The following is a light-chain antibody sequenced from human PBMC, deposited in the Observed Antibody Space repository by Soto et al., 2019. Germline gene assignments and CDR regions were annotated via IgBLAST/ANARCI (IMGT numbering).Light chain of an antibody. CDR3: QQYKIWPEG. J-gene: IGKJ4*01. Sequence: EIVMTQSPATLSASPGERAAFSCRASQSVGSNLAWYQQKPGQAPRLLIYGASTRATAIPARFSGSGSGTEFTLTISSLQSEDFAVYYCQQYKIWPEGFGGGTKVEIK. CDR1: QSVGSN. V-gene: IGKV3-15*01. CDR2: GAS.